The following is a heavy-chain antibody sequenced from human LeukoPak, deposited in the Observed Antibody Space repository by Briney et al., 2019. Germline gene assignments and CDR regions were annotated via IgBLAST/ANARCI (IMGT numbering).Heavy chain of an antibody. V-gene: IGHV4-61*01. CDR2: IYYSGST. D-gene: IGHD5-18*01. J-gene: IGHJ4*02. CDR1: GGSISISSYY. Sequence: SETLSLTCTVSGGSISISSYYWSWIRQPPGKGLEWIGYIYYSGSTNYNPSLKSRVTISVDTSKNQFSLKLSSVTAADTAVYYCAGNQRGYSYGSFDYWGQGTLVTVSS. CDR3: AGNQRGYSYGSFDY.